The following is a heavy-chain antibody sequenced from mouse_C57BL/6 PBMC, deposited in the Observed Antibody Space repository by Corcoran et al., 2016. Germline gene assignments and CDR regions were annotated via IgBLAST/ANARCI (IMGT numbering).Heavy chain of an antibody. Sequence: EVQLQQSGPELVKPGASVKISCKASGYTFTDYYMNWVKQSHGKSLEWIGDINPNNGGTSYNQKFKGKATLTVDKSSSTAYMELHSLTSEDSAVYYCARVARDAMDYWGQGTSVTVSS. J-gene: IGHJ4*01. V-gene: IGHV1-26*01. CDR3: ARVARDAMDY. CDR1: GYTFTDYY. CDR2: INPNNGGT.